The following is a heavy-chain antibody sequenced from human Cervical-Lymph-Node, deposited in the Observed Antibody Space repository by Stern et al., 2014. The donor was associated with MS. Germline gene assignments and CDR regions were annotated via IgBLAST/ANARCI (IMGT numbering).Heavy chain of an antibody. CDR1: GFSLSNARMG. V-gene: IGHV2-26*01. D-gene: IGHD3-10*01. Sequence: QVTLKESGPVLVKPTETLTLTCTVSGFSLSNARMGVSWIRQPPAKALEWLAHIFSNDEKSYSTSLKSRLTISKDTSKSQVVLTMTNMDPVDTATYYCARIRETGGWFDPWGQGTLVTVSS. CDR3: ARIRETGGWFDP. J-gene: IGHJ5*02. CDR2: IFSNDEK.